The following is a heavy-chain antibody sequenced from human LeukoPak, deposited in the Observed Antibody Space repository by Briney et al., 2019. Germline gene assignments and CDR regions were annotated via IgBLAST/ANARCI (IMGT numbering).Heavy chain of an antibody. V-gene: IGHV3-48*03. CDR3: ARGGADRYGSLLDY. CDR1: GFTFSRYE. CDR2: VSGTSTII. Sequence: HPGGSLRLSCAASGFTFSRYEMNWVRQAPGKGLEWVAYVSGTSTIINYADSVKGRFTISRDGAKNSLYLQMNSLTAEDTAVYYCARGGADRYGSLLDYWGQGTLVTVSS. J-gene: IGHJ4*02. D-gene: IGHD1-14*01.